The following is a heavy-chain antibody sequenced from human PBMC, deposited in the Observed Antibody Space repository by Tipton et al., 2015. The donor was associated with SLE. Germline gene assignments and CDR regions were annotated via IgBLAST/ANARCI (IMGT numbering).Heavy chain of an antibody. CDR1: GGSISSRPYF. CDR2: MYSSGSS. D-gene: IGHD1-7*01. Sequence: TLSLTCTVSGGSISSRPYFCYLIRQPPGKGLGWIGRMYSSGSSDYNPSLKSRATISVDTSKNQLSLKLTTVTAAYTAVYYCAANMEGTGTPTGWGQGTRVTVSS. CDR3: AANMEGTGTPTG. V-gene: IGHV4-61*02. J-gene: IGHJ4*02.